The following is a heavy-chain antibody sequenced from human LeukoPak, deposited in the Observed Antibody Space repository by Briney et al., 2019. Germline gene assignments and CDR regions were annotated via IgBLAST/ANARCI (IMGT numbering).Heavy chain of an antibody. CDR3: ASDSPYYGMDV. CDR2: INSDGGAT. V-gene: IGHV3-74*01. J-gene: IGHJ6*02. Sequence: GGSLRLSCAASGFPFSSYWMHWVRQVPGKGLLWVSRINSDGGATIYADSVRGRFTISRDNAKNMLYLQMSGLRVEDTAVYHCASDSPYYGMDVWGQGTTVTVSS. CDR1: GFPFSSYW.